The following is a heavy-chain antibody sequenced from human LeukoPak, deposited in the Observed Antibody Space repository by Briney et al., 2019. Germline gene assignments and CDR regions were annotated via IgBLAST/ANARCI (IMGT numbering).Heavy chain of an antibody. J-gene: IGHJ5*02. CDR2: IYYTGST. Sequence: PSETLSLTCTVSGGSISSSSTYYWSWIRQYPGKGLEWIGFIYYTGSTDYKSTLKSRVIISVDTSTNQFSLELSSVTVADTAVYYCARGAYPSAWFDPWGQGMLVTVSS. CDR3: ARGAYPSAWFDP. D-gene: IGHD6-25*01. CDR1: GGSISSSSTYY. V-gene: IGHV4-31*03.